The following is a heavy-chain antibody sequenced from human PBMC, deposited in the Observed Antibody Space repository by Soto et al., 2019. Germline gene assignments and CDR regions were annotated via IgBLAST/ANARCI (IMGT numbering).Heavy chain of an antibody. Sequence: ASVKVSXXASGYRFTSYGISWVRQAPGQGLEWLGWISAYDDNTKYAQTLQGRVSMSTDTSTNTAYMEMRSLRSDDTAMYYCARGGYYDSSGSRNYHYYGMNVWG. D-gene: IGHD3-22*01. CDR3: ARGGYYDSSGSRNYHYYGMNV. V-gene: IGHV1-18*01. CDR2: ISAYDDNT. J-gene: IGHJ6*02. CDR1: GYRFTSYG.